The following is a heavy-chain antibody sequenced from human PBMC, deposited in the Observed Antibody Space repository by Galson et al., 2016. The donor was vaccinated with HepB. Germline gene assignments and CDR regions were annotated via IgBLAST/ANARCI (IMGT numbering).Heavy chain of an antibody. CDR3: AIFNLRLRYWSPDNCPVDY. CDR1: DYNFRGYW. CDR2: IFPGHSDA. Sequence: QSGAEVKKPGESLKISCQGPDYNFRGYWIGWVRQMPGKGLEWMGIIFPGHSDATYSQSFQGHVTISVDTSIDTAYLQWDSLKASDSAIYYCAIFNLRLRYWSPDNCPVDYWGQGTLVTVSS. V-gene: IGHV5-51*01. J-gene: IGHJ4*02. D-gene: IGHD3-9*01.